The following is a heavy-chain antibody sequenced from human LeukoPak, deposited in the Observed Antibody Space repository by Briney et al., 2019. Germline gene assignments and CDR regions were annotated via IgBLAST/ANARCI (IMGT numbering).Heavy chain of an antibody. CDR1: GYTFTSYD. D-gene: IGHD1-26*01. J-gene: IGHJ6*02. CDR3: ARGGESGSYYYYYGMDV. Sequence: ASVKVSCKASGYTFTSYDINWVRQATGQGLEWMGWMNPNSGNTGYAQKFQGRVTMTRNTSKSTAYMELSSLRSEDTAVYYCARGGESGSYYYYYGMDVWGQGTTVTVSS. V-gene: IGHV1-8*01. CDR2: MNPNSGNT.